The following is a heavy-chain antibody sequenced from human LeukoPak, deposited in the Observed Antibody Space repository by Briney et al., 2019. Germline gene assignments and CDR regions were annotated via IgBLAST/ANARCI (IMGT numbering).Heavy chain of an antibody. CDR1: GFTFAAYS. V-gene: IGHV3-43*02. D-gene: IGHD3-10*01. J-gene: IGHJ5*02. Sequence: GGSLRLSCVASGFTFAAYSMHWVRQVPGKDLKWVSLIRGNGAGTFYTDSVKGRFTSSRDNSKNTLYLQMNSLTTDDTALYYCARDPGGSGSAWAANVFDPWGQGTLVTVSS. CDR3: ARDPGGSGSAWAANVFDP. CDR2: IRGNGAGT.